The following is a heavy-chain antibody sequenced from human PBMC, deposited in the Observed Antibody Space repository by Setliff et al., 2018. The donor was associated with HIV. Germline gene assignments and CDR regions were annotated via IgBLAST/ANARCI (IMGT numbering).Heavy chain of an antibody. V-gene: IGHV1-2*02. J-gene: IGHJ5*02. CDR2: ISPDNGNT. Sequence: ASVKVSCKSSGYTFTDYFMHWVRQAPGQGLEWMGWISPDNGNTRISQRFQGRVTMTTDTSTNTAHMELIRPRFDDTAVYYCARAHFLVAMTRNWFDPWGQGTLVTVSS. CDR3: ARAHFLVAMTRNWFDP. D-gene: IGHD5-12*01. CDR1: GYTFTDYF.